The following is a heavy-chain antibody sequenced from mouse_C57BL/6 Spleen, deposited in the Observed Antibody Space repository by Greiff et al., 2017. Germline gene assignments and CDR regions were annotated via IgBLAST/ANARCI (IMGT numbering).Heavy chain of an antibody. V-gene: IGHV1-15*01. CDR1: GYTFTDYE. Sequence: VKLVESGAELVRPGASVTLSCKASGYTFTDYEMHWVKQTPVHGLEWIGAIDPETGGTAYNQKFKGKAILTADKSSSTAYMELRSLTSEDSAVYYCTRKLGLPCAYRGQETLVTVSA. CDR3: TRKLGLPCAY. CDR2: IDPETGGT. D-gene: IGHD2-2*01. J-gene: IGHJ3*01.